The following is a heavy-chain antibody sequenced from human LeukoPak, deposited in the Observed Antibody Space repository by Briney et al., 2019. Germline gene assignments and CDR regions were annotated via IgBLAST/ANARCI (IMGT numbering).Heavy chain of an antibody. V-gene: IGHV3-48*04. J-gene: IGHJ4*02. CDR1: GFTFSSYS. D-gene: IGHD3-10*01. CDR3: ARDLGHYGSGSPY. Sequence: GGSLRLSCAASGFTFSSYSMNWVRQAPGKGLEWISYIRSNGDATEYADSVKGRFTISRDNAKSSLYLQMNSLRVEDTAVYYCARDLGHYGSGSPYWGRGTLVTVSS. CDR2: IRSNGDAT.